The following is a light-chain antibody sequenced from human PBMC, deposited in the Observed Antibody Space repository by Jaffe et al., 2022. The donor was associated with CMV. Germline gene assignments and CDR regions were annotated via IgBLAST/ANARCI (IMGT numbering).Light chain of an antibody. CDR3: SSYSRTSSLV. CDR1: SSDIGGFDY. CDR2: DVS. Sequence: QSALTQPASVSGSPGQSITLSCTGTSSDIGGFDYVSWYQQHPGEVPKLIVYDVSSRPSGVSGRFSGSKSGNTASLTISGLQAEDEADYYCSSYSRTSSLVFGGGTKLTVL. J-gene: IGLJ2*01. V-gene: IGLV2-14*03.